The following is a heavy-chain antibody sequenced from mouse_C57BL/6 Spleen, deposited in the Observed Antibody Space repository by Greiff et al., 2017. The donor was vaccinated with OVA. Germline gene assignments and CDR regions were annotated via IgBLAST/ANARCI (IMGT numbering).Heavy chain of an antibody. D-gene: IGHD1-1*01. CDR2: ISSGGSYT. CDR3: ARLLPYYYAMDY. CDR1: GFTFSSYG. Sequence: VQGVESGGDLVKPGGSLKLSCAASGFTFSSYGMSWVRQTPDKRLEWVATISSGGSYTYYPDSVKGRFTISRDNAKNTLYLQMSSLKSEDTAMYYCARLLPYYYAMDYWGQGTSVTVSS. J-gene: IGHJ4*01. V-gene: IGHV5-6*01.